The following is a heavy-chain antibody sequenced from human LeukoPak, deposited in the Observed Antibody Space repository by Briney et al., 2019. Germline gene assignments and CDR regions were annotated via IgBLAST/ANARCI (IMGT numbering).Heavy chain of an antibody. CDR1: GFIFSRYW. D-gene: IGHD2-2*01. V-gene: IGHV3-74*01. Sequence: GGSLRLSCAASGFIFSRYWMHWVRQAPGKGLVWVSRINNDGSGTSYADSVKGRFTISRDNAKNTLYLQMNSLRAEDTALYYCARTLGVPSAFDPWGQGTLVTVSS. CDR3: ARTLGVPSAFDP. CDR2: INNDGSGT. J-gene: IGHJ5*02.